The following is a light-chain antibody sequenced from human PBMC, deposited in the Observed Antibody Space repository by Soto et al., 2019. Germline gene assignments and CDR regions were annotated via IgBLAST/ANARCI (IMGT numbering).Light chain of an antibody. CDR2: EVT. J-gene: IGLJ2*01. Sequence: QSALTQPPSASGSPGQSVTISCTGTSSDVGGYNYVSWYQQHPGKAPKLMVYEVTKRPSGVPDRFSGSKSGNTASLTVSGLQAEDEADYYYSSYAGSTNHVVFGGGTKLTVL. CDR1: SSDVGGYNY. V-gene: IGLV2-8*01. CDR3: SSYAGSTNHVV.